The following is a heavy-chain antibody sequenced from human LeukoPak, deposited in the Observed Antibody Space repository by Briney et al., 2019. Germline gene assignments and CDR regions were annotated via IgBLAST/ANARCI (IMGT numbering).Heavy chain of an antibody. Sequence: ASVKVSCKASGYTFTGYYMHWLRQAPGQGLEWMGWISPNSGGTNYAQKFQGRVTMTRDTSISTAYMELSRLRSDDTAVYYCATSNGDYVTNWFDPWGQGTLVTVSS. J-gene: IGHJ5*02. CDR3: ATSNGDYVTNWFDP. CDR1: GYTFTGYY. CDR2: ISPNSGGT. D-gene: IGHD4-17*01. V-gene: IGHV1-2*02.